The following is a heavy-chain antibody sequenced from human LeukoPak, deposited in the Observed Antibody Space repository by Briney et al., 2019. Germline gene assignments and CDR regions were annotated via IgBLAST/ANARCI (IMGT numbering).Heavy chain of an antibody. CDR2: TNPNSGGT. J-gene: IGHJ5*02. CDR1: GYTFTGYY. V-gene: IGHV1-2*02. CDR3: TRPYYDFWSGYADNWFDP. Sequence: GASVKVSCKASGYTFTGYYMHWVRQAPGQGLEWMGWTNPNSGGTNYAQKFQGRVTMTRDTSISTAYMELSRLRSDDTAVYYCTRPYYDFWSGYADNWFDPWGQGTLVTVSS. D-gene: IGHD3-3*01.